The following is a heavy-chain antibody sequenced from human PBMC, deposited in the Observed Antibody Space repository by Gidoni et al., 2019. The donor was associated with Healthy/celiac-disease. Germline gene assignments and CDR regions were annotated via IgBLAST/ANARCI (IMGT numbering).Heavy chain of an antibody. D-gene: IGHD6-19*01. V-gene: IGHV3-11*06. CDR3: ARVSGSGWYRNFDY. Sequence: QVQLVESGGGLVKPGGSLRLSCAASGFTFSDYYMSWIRQAPGKGLEWVSYISSSSSYTNYADSVKGRFTISRDNAKNSLYLQMNSLRAEDTAVYYCARVSGSGWYRNFDYWGQGTLVTVSS. J-gene: IGHJ4*02. CDR2: ISSSSSYT. CDR1: GFTFSDYY.